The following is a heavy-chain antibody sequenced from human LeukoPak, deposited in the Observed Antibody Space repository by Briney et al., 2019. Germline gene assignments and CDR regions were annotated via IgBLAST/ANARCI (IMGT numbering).Heavy chain of an antibody. CDR1: GGSISSHY. J-gene: IGHJ6*02. CDR2: IYYTGST. V-gene: IGHV4-59*11. Sequence: SETLSLTCTVSGGSISSHYWSWIRRPPGKGLEWIGHIYYTGSTKYNPSLKSRVTISVETSKNQFSLNLSSATAADTAVYYCARSTYGDSHFFGMDVWGQGTTVTVSS. CDR3: ARSTYGDSHFFGMDV. D-gene: IGHD4-17*01.